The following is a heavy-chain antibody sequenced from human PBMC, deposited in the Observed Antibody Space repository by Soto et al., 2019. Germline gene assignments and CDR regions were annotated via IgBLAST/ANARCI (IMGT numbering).Heavy chain of an antibody. J-gene: IGHJ5*02. V-gene: IGHV1-69*12. CDR2: IIPIFGTA. D-gene: IGHD3-22*01. CDR3: ARDRGHSSGYYPYWFDP. CDR1: GGTFSSYA. Sequence: QVQLVQSRAEVKKPGSSVKVSCKASGGTFSSYAITWVRQAPGQGLEWMGRIIPIFGTANYAQKFQARVTIIANESTSTAYMEMSSLISEDTAVYYCARDRGHSSGYYPYWFDPWGQGTLVTVSS.